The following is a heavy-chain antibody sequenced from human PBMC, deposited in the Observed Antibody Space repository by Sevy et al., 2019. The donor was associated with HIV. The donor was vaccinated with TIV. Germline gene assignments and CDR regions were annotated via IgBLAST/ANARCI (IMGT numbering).Heavy chain of an antibody. Sequence: GESLKISCKGSGYSFTSYWIGWVRQMPGKGLEWMGFIYPGDSDTRYSPSFQGQVTISADKSIRTAYLQWSSLKASDTAMYYCGNSPLYSSGLFYLDYWGQGTLVTVSS. J-gene: IGHJ4*02. CDR3: GNSPLYSSGLFYLDY. CDR1: GYSFTSYW. CDR2: IYPGDSDT. D-gene: IGHD6-19*01. V-gene: IGHV5-51*01.